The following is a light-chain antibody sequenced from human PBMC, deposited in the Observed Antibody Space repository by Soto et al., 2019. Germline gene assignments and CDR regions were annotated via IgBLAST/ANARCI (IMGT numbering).Light chain of an antibody. J-gene: IGKJ2*01. V-gene: IGKV3-15*01. CDR2: GAS. CDR3: QHYNVWRST. Sequence: EVVMTQSPATLSVSPGERATLSCRASQSIRNNLAWYQQRPGQSPRLLISGASTRATGIPARFSGSGSGTEFTLTISSLQSEDFAIYYCQHYNVWRSTFGQGTNVE. CDR1: QSIRNN.